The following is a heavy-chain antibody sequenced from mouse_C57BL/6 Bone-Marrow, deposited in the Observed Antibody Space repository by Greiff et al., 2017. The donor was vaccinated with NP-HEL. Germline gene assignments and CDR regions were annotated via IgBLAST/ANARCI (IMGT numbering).Heavy chain of an antibody. CDR3: AREEDSNYVGLFDY. CDR2: IYPGSGST. D-gene: IGHD2-5*01. V-gene: IGHV1-55*01. J-gene: IGHJ2*01. Sequence: VQLQQPGAELVKPGASVKMSCKASGYTFTSYWITWVKQRPGQGLEWIGDIYPGSGSTNYNEKFKSKATLTVDTSSSTAYMQLCSLTSEDAAVYYCAREEDSNYVGLFDYWGQGTTLTVSS. CDR1: GYTFTSYW.